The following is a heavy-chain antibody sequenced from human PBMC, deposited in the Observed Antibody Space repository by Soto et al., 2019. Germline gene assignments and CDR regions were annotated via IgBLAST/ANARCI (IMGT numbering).Heavy chain of an antibody. D-gene: IGHD3-3*01. Sequence: WASVNVSCKPSGVTFSSFINYPINWVRQAPRQGLERMGGIDPKVGTVNYAQKFRGKVTITADKSTGTAYMELSRLRSEDTAIYYCARRDTSGFLRYFDNWGQGTQVTDSS. CDR3: ARRDTSGFLRYFDN. CDR2: IDPKVGTV. CDR1: GVTFSSFINYP. J-gene: IGHJ4*02. V-gene: IGHV1-69*06.